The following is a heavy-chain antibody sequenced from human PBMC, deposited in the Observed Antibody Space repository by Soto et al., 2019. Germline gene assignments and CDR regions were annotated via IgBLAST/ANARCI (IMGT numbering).Heavy chain of an antibody. Sequence: GASVKVSCKASGGTFSSYAISWVRQAPGQGLEWMGWIAPSSGGTNYAQKFQGRVSMTRDMSMSTAYMELSRLSSDDTAIYYCARELGGGRQYYFDYWGQGTLVTVSA. D-gene: IGHD3-16*01. J-gene: IGHJ4*02. V-gene: IGHV1-2*02. CDR1: GGTFSSYA. CDR2: IAPSSGGT. CDR3: ARELGGGRQYYFDY.